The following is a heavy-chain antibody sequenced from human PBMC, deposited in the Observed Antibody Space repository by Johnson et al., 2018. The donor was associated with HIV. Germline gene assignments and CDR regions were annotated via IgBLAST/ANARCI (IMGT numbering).Heavy chain of an antibody. CDR2: ISYDGSNK. Sequence: QVQLVEYGGGVVQPGRSLRLSCAASGFTFSSYAMHWVRQAPGKGLEWVAVISYDGSNKYYADSVKGRFTISRDNSKNTLYLQMNMLRAEDTAVYYCARDWSLYSSGWYVDAFDIWGQGTMVTVSS. D-gene: IGHD6-19*01. J-gene: IGHJ3*02. V-gene: IGHV3-30-3*01. CDR3: ARDWSLYSSGWYVDAFDI. CDR1: GFTFSSYA.